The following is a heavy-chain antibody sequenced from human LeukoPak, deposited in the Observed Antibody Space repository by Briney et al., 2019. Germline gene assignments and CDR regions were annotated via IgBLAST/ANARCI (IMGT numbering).Heavy chain of an antibody. CDR1: GGTFSSYA. Sequence: GASVKVSCKASGGTFSSYAISWVRQAPGQGLEWMGGFDPEDGETIYAQKFQGRVTMTEDTSTDTAYMELSSLRSEDTAVYYCATSGGWELQVFDYWGQGTLVTASS. D-gene: IGHD1-26*01. CDR3: ATSGGWELQVFDY. J-gene: IGHJ4*02. CDR2: FDPEDGET. V-gene: IGHV1-24*01.